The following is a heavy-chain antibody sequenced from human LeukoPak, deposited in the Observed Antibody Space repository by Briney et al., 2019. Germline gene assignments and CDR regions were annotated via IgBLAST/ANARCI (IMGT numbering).Heavy chain of an antibody. D-gene: IGHD6-13*01. CDR1: GFTFSSYA. Sequence: GSLRLSCAASGFTFSSYAMSWVRQAPGKGLEWVSAISGSGGSTYYADSVKGRFTISRDNAKNSLYLQMNSLRAEDTALYYCAKDFFPGYSSSWEANWFDPWGQGTLVTVSS. CDR3: AKDFFPGYSSSWEANWFDP. V-gene: IGHV3-23*01. J-gene: IGHJ5*02. CDR2: ISGSGGST.